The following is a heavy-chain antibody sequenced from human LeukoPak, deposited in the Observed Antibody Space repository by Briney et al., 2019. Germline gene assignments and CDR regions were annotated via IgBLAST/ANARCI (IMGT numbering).Heavy chain of an antibody. D-gene: IGHD3-22*01. CDR2: ISGSGGST. Sequence: GGTLRLSCAASGFTFSSYGMSWVRQAPGKGLEWVSAISGSGGSTYYADSVKGRFTISRDNSKNTLYLQMNSLRAEDTAVYYCASQAYTTMIVVVSDFWGQGTLVTVSS. V-gene: IGHV3-23*01. CDR3: ASQAYTTMIVVVSDF. J-gene: IGHJ4*02. CDR1: GFTFSSYG.